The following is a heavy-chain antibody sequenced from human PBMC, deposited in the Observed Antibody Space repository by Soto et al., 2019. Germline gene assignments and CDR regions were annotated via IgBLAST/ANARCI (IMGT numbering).Heavy chain of an antibody. CDR2: ISFDGTKK. Sequence: GASVKVSCKASGYTFTGYYMHWVRQAPGKGLEWVAVISFDGTKKYYSDSVKGRFTISRDNLKNTLYLQMNNLRVEDAALYFCAREDDYGYRYINYGLDVRGQGTTVTVSS. D-gene: IGHD4-17*01. V-gene: IGHV3-30-3*01. J-gene: IGHJ6*02. CDR1: GYTFTGYY. CDR3: AREDDYGYRYINYGLDV.